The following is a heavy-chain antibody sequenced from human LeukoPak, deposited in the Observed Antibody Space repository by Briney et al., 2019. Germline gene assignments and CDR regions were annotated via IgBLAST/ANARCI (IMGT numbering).Heavy chain of an antibody. CDR3: ARDLIRGVPTAPYYYYYGMDV. D-gene: IGHD3-10*01. V-gene: IGHV3-66*01. CDR1: GFTVSSNY. Sequence: GGSLRLSCAASGFTVSSNYISWVRQAPGKGLEWVSVIYSGGSTYYADSVKGRFTISRDNSKNTLYLQMNSLRAEDTAVYYCARDLIRGVPTAPYYYYYGMDVWGQGTTVTVSS. J-gene: IGHJ6*02. CDR2: IYSGGST.